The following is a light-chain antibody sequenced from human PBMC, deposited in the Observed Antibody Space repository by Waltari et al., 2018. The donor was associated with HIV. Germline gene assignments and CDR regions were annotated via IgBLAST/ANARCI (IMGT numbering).Light chain of an antibody. V-gene: IGKV3-15*01. CDR3: QQSDNWPPWT. Sequence: EIILTQSPDTLSVSPGERATLSCRASQSVSNNLAWFQQRPGQPPRLLIYRASTRATSIPSRFSGSESGTEFNLTISNFQSEDFAVYYCQQSDNWPPWTFGRGTKVEVK. J-gene: IGKJ1*01. CDR2: RAS. CDR1: QSVSNN.